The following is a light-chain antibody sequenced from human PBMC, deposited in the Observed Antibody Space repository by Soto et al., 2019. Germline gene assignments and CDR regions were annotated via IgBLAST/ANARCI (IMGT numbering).Light chain of an antibody. Sequence: ALAQPASVSGSPGQSITISCTGTSSDVGAYNYVSWYQQHPGKAPKLMIYEVRGRPSGVSNRFSGSKSGNTASLTISGLQAEDEGDYFCSSYGSTSARYVFGTGTKVTVL. CDR3: SSYGSTSARYV. V-gene: IGLV2-14*01. CDR1: SSDVGAYNY. J-gene: IGLJ1*01. CDR2: EVR.